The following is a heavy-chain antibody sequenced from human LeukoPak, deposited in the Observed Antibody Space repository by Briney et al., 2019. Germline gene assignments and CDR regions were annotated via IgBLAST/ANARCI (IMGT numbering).Heavy chain of an antibody. D-gene: IGHD7-27*01. Sequence: PSETLSLTCTVSGGSISSYYWGWIRQPPGKGLEWIGSIYYSGSTYYNPSLKSRVTISVDTSKNRFSLKLSTVTAADTAVYYCARRPTGDPKFDYWGQGTLVTVSS. J-gene: IGHJ4*02. V-gene: IGHV4-39*07. CDR3: ARRPTGDPKFDY. CDR2: IYYSGST. CDR1: GGSISSYY.